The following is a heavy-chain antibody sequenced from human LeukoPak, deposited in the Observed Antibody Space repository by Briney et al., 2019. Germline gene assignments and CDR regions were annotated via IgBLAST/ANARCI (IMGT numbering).Heavy chain of an antibody. Sequence: SETLSLTCAVYGGSFSGYYWSWIRQPPGKGLEWIGSIYYSGSTYYKSSLKSRVTISVDTSKNQFSLNLSSVTAAETAVYYCARRGSSGRSFDYWGQGTLVTVSS. D-gene: IGHD6-19*01. CDR2: IYYSGST. V-gene: IGHV4-34*01. CDR3: ARRGSSGRSFDY. J-gene: IGHJ4*02. CDR1: GGSFSGYY.